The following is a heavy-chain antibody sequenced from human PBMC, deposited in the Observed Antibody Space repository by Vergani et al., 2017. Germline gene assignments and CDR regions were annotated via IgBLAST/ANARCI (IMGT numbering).Heavy chain of an antibody. Sequence: EVQLVESGGGLVQPGGSLRLSCAASGFTFSSYAMSWVRQAPGKGLEWVSVIYSGGSSTYYADSVKGRFTISRDNSKNTLYLEMNSLRAEDTAVYYCAKNFYSSGWYAPYYYYYMDVWGKGTTVTVSS. CDR3: AKNFYSSGWYAPYYYYYMDV. CDR2: IYSGGSST. J-gene: IGHJ6*03. CDR1: GFTFSSYA. V-gene: IGHV3-23*03. D-gene: IGHD6-13*01.